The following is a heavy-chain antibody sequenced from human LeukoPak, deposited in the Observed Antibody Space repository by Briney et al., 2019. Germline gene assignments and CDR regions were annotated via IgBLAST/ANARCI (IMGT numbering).Heavy chain of an antibody. CDR1: GGSISSSRYY. D-gene: IGHD3-10*01. CDR3: AQNGYGSGILNWFDP. J-gene: IGHJ5*02. CDR2: IYYSGSS. V-gene: IGHV4-39*01. Sequence: SETLSLTCTVSGGSISSSRYYWGWIRQPPGKGLEWIGSIYYSGSSYYNPSLKSRVTISVDTSKNQFSLKLSSVTAADTAVYYCAQNGYGSGILNWFDPWGQGTLVTVSS.